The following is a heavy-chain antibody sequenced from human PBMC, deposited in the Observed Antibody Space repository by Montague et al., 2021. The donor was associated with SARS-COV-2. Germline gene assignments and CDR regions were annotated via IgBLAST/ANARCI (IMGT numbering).Heavy chain of an antibody. CDR2: FDHSGDT. J-gene: IGHJ4*02. CDR3: ARAQNICFIANCVNYFDL. Sequence: SETLSLTCSVSGGSISGRYWSWIRQPPGKGLEWIGNFDHSGDTKYNPSLKSRATISVDTSKNHFALRLSSVTAADTAVYYCARAQNICFIANCVNYFDLWGLGALVSVSS. D-gene: IGHD1-1*01. V-gene: IGHV4-59*11. CDR1: GGSISGRY.